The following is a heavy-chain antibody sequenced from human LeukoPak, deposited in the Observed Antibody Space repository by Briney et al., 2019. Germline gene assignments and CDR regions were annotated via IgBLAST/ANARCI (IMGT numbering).Heavy chain of an antibody. D-gene: IGHD4-17*01. J-gene: IGHJ6*03. CDR2: INPNTAGT. CDR3: ATSAGDYKAGYYYYLGV. Sequence: ASVKVSCKASGYTFTGYYFHWVRQAPGQVLEWMGWINPNTAGTNYAQKFLGRVTLTWDTSISTAYMELNRLTSDDTAVYFCATSAGDYKAGYYYYLGVWGKGTSVTVSS. CDR1: GYTFTGYY. V-gene: IGHV1-2*02.